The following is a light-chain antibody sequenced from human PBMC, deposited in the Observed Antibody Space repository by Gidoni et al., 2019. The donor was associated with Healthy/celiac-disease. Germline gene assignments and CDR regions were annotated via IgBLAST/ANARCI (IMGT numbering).Light chain of an antibody. CDR3: AAWDDSLNGRV. Sequence: QSVLTQPPSASGTPGQRVTISCSGSSSNIGSNTVNWYQPLPGTAPNLLIYSNNQRPSGVPDRFSGSKSGTSASLAISGLQSEDEADYYCAAWDDSLNGRVFGGGTKLTVL. J-gene: IGLJ3*02. CDR1: SSNIGSNT. CDR2: SNN. V-gene: IGLV1-44*01.